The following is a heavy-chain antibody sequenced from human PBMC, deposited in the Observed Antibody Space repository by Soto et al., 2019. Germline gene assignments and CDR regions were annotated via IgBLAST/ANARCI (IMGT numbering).Heavy chain of an antibody. CDR3: ARVDTTVTSRGGYYYYGMDV. D-gene: IGHD4-17*01. CDR2: IIPIFGTA. V-gene: IGHV1-69*13. Sequence: SVKVSCKASGGTFSSYAISWVRQAPGQGLEWMGGIIPIFGTANYAQKFQGRVTITADESTSTAYMELSSLRSEDTAVYYCARVDTTVTSRGGYYYYGMDVWGQGTTVTVAS. J-gene: IGHJ6*02. CDR1: GGTFSSYA.